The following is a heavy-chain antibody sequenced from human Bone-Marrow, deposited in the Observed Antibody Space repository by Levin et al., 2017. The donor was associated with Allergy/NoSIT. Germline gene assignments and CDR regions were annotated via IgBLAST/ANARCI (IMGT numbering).Heavy chain of an antibody. CDR1: GFTFSSYS. Sequence: GGSLRLSCAASGFTFSSYSMNWVRQAPGKGLEWVSSISSSSSYIYYADSVKGRFTISRDNAKNSLYLQMNSLRAEDTAVYYCARSPYDYVWGSYRGNWFDPWGQGTLVTVSS. CDR2: ISSSSSYI. J-gene: IGHJ5*02. D-gene: IGHD3-16*02. CDR3: ARSPYDYVWGSYRGNWFDP. V-gene: IGHV3-21*01.